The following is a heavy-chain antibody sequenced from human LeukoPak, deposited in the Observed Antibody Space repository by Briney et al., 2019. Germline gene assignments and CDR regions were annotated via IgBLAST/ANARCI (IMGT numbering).Heavy chain of an antibody. Sequence: GGSLRLSCAASGFTFSSHWMRWVRQAPEKGLVGVSHINADGSATYYAASVKGRFTISRDNAKNSLYLQMNSLRAEDTAVYYCARDMGSSWYPFDYWGQGTLVTVSS. D-gene: IGHD6-13*01. CDR2: INADGSAT. J-gene: IGHJ4*02. V-gene: IGHV3-74*01. CDR1: GFTFSSHW. CDR3: ARDMGSSWYPFDY.